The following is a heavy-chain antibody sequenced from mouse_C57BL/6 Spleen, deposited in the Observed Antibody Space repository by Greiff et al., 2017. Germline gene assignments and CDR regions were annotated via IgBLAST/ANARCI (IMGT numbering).Heavy chain of an antibody. D-gene: IGHD1-1*01. CDR3: ARDTVVPFAY. V-gene: IGHV5-4*01. CDR1: GFTFSSYA. J-gene: IGHJ3*01. CDR2: ISDGGSYT. Sequence: EVNVVESGGGLVKPGGSLKLSCAASGFTFSSYAMSWVRQTPEKRLEWVATISDGGSYTYYPDNVKGRFTISRDNAKNNLYLQMSHLKSEDTAMYYCARDTVVPFAYWGQGTLVTVSA.